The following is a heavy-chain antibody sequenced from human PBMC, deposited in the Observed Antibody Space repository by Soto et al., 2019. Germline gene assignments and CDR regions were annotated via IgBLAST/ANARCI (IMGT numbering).Heavy chain of an antibody. CDR2: ISSGGGTS. Sequence: GSLRLSCAASGFIFGDYYMTWIRQAPGKGLEWISDISSGGGTSYFADSVRGRFTISRDNANNSLYLQMNNLRAEDTAIYYCARRLTGRTTGDWFDPWGQGTLVTVSS. V-gene: IGHV3-11*01. CDR3: ARRLTGRTTGDWFDP. D-gene: IGHD1-20*01. CDR1: GFIFGDYY. J-gene: IGHJ5*02.